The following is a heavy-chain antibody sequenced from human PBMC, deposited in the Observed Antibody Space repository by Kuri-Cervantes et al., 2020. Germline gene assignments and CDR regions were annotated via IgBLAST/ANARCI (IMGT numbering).Heavy chain of an antibody. V-gene: IGHV1-69*13. J-gene: IGHJ5*02. CDR3: AREGSGYGSGTSCLWWNWFDA. CDR1: GDTFNSYA. Sequence: SVKVSCKASGDTFNSYAISWVRQAPGQGLEWMGGINPIIGTANYAQKCQGRVTITADASTSTAYMELSSLRSEDTAVYYCAREGSGYGSGTSCLWWNWFDAWGQGTLVTVSS. CDR2: INPIIGTA. D-gene: IGHD2-2*03.